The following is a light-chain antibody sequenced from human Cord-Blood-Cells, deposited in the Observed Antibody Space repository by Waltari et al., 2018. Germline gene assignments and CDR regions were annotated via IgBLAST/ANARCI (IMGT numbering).Light chain of an antibody. J-gene: IGLJ3*02. Sequence: QSALTQPRSVSGSPEQSVTISCTGTSSDVGGYNYVSWYQQHPGKAPKLMIYDVSKRPSGVPDRFSGSKSGNTASLTISGLQAEDEADYYCCSYAGSYTWVFDGGTKLTVL. CDR2: DVS. CDR3: CSYAGSYTWV. CDR1: SSDVGGYNY. V-gene: IGLV2-11*01.